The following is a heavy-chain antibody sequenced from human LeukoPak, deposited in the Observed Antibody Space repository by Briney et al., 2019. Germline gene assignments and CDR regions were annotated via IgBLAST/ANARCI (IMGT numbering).Heavy chain of an antibody. J-gene: IGHJ3*02. CDR3: ATNRQIMILGVVIMPAFDI. Sequence: ASVKVSCKVSGYTLTQLSVHWVRQAPGKGLEWMGGFDVEDGEIMYAQKFQGRVTMTEDTSTDTAYMELSSLRSEDTAVYYCATNRQIMILGVVIMPAFDIWGQGTMVTVSS. D-gene: IGHD3-3*01. V-gene: IGHV1-24*01. CDR2: FDVEDGEI. CDR1: GYTLTQLS.